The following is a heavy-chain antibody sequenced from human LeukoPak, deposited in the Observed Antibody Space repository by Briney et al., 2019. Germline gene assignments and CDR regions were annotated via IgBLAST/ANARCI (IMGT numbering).Heavy chain of an antibody. V-gene: IGHV1-2*06. CDR1: GYTFTGYY. CDR3: ATVLSGSYLGGSYFDY. CDR2: INPNSGGT. D-gene: IGHD1-26*01. J-gene: IGHJ4*02. Sequence: ASVKVSCKASGYTFTGYYMHWVRQAPGQGLEWMGRINPNSGGTNYAQKFQGRVTMAEDTSTDTAYMELSSLRSEDTAVYYCATVLSGSYLGGSYFDYWGQGTLVTVSS.